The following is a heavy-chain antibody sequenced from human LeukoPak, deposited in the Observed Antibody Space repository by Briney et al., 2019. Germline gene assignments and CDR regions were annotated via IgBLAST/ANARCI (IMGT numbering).Heavy chain of an antibody. J-gene: IGHJ6*04. CDR3: ARHQLYGDPNYYYGMDV. CDR2: IYPGDSDT. CDR1: GYSFTSYW. V-gene: IGHV5-51*01. Sequence: GESLKISCKGSGYSFTSYWIGWVRQMPGKGLEWMGIIYPGDSDTRYSPSFQGQVTISADKSISTAYLQWSSLNASDTAMYYCARHQLYGDPNYYYGMDVWGKGTTVTVSA. D-gene: IGHD4-17*01.